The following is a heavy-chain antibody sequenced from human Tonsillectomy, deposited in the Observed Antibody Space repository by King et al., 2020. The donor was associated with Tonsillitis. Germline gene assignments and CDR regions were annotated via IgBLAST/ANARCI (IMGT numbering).Heavy chain of an antibody. CDR3: ARGKGYCSGGSCYADYYYGMDV. J-gene: IGHJ6*02. Sequence: VQLVQSGAEVKKPGASVKVSCKASGYTFTSYGISWVRQAPGQGLEWMGWISAYNGNTNYARKLQGRVTMTTDTSTSTAYMELRSLRSDDTAVYYCARGKGYCSGGSCYADYYYGMDVWGHGTTVTVSS. CDR1: GYTFTSYG. D-gene: IGHD2-15*01. V-gene: IGHV1-18*01. CDR2: ISAYNGNT.